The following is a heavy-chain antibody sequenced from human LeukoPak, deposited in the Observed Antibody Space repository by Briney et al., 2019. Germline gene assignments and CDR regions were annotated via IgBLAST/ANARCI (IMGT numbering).Heavy chain of an antibody. J-gene: IGHJ4*02. V-gene: IGHV3-30*02. CDR3: AKITGEDDYYDY. Sequence: GGSLRLSCAASGFTFSSYGMHWVRQAPGKGLEWVAFIRYDGSNKYYADSVKGRFTISRDNSKNTLYLQMNSLRAEDTAVYYCAKITGEDDYYDYWGQGTLVTVSS. D-gene: IGHD3-10*01. CDR1: GFTFSSYG. CDR2: IRYDGSNK.